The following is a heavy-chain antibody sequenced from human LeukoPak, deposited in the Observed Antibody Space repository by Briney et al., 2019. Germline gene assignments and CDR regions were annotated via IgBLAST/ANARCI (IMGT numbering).Heavy chain of an antibody. CDR2: IYPGDSDT. Sequence: GESLKISCKGSGYTFTSFRIGWVRQMPGEGLEWMGIIYPGDSDTRYSPSFQGQVTFSVDMSISTAYLQLSGLRASDTAIYYCVRFGLTSSLDYWGQGTLVTVSS. V-gene: IGHV5-51*01. CDR1: GYTFTSFR. J-gene: IGHJ4*02. CDR3: VRFGLTSSLDY. D-gene: IGHD6-13*01.